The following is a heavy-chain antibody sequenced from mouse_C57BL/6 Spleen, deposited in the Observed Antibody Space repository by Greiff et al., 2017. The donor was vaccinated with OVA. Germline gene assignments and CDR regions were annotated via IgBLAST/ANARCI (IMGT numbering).Heavy chain of an antibody. D-gene: IGHD4-1*01. CDR3: VRRNWDGYFDV. Sequence: EVMLVESGGGLVQPKGSLKLSCAASGFSFNTYAMNWVRQAPGKGLEWVARIRSKSNNYATYYADSVKDRFTISRDDSESMLYLQMNKLKTEDTAMYYCVRRNWDGYFDVWGTGTTVTVSS. V-gene: IGHV10-1*01. CDR2: IRSKSNNYAT. J-gene: IGHJ1*03. CDR1: GFSFNTYA.